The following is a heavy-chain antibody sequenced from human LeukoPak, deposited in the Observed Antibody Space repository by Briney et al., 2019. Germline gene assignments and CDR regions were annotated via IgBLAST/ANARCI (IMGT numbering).Heavy chain of an antibody. CDR3: ARERYDSSGELDY. CDR2: ISSSSSYI. V-gene: IGHV3-21*01. J-gene: IGHJ4*02. D-gene: IGHD3-22*01. CDR1: GFTFSSYW. Sequence: GGSLRLSCAASGFTFSSYWMNWVRQAPGKGLEWVSSISSSSSYIYYADSVKGRFTISRDNAKNSLYLQMNSLRAEDTAVYYCARERYDSSGELDYWGQGTLVTVSS.